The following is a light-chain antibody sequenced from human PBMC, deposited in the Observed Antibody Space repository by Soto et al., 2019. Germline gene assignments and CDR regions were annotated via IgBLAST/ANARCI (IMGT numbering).Light chain of an antibody. CDR1: QDINKN. Sequence: DIPMTQSPSSLSASVGDRVTITCQASQDINKNLIWYQQKPGKAPKLLIYDASDLETGVPSRFSGSGSGTGFTFTISSLQPEDFATYYRQQYESLPLTFGQGTRLEIK. CDR3: QQYESLPLT. J-gene: IGKJ5*01. CDR2: DAS. V-gene: IGKV1-33*01.